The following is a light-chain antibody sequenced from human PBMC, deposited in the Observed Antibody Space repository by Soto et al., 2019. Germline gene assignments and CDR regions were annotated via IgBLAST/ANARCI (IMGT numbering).Light chain of an antibody. Sequence: DIQMTQSPSTLSASVGDRVTITCRASETISSWLAWYQQKEGKAPKLLMYDASTLESGVPPRFSGSRSGREFTLTISILQPDDCGTYYCQQYHSFFSVTFGQGTRVEIK. CDR2: DAS. CDR1: ETISSW. V-gene: IGKV1-5*01. CDR3: QQYHSFFSVT. J-gene: IGKJ1*01.